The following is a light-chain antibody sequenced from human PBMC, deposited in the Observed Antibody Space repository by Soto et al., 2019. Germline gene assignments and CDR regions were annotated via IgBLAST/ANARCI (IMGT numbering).Light chain of an antibody. CDR2: ATS. V-gene: IGKV3-15*01. CDR3: HQYYDWPPWT. Sequence: EKLLTQSPATLSVSPGETATLSCSSSQSVSNSLAWYRQRPGQPPSLLIYATSTRATGVPARFTGSGSGTEFTLTISSLQSEDFAVYYCHQYYDWPPWTFGQGTKVDIK. J-gene: IGKJ1*01. CDR1: QSVSNS.